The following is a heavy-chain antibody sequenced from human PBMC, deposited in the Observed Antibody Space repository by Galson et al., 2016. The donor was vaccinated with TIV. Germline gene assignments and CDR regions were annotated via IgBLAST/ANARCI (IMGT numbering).Heavy chain of an antibody. J-gene: IGHJ6*02. V-gene: IGHV3-7*01. CDR1: GFTFSTYW. D-gene: IGHD6-13*01. CDR2: INQDGSDK. Sequence: SLRLSCAASGFTFSTYWMGWVRQAPGKGLEWVANINQDGSDKCYLDSVKGRFTISRDNAKNSLYLQMNSLRAEDTAVYYCAKCRRGYDSSWFPRAAYYYYAMDVWGQGTTVTVSS. CDR3: AKCRRGYDSSWFPRAAYYYYAMDV.